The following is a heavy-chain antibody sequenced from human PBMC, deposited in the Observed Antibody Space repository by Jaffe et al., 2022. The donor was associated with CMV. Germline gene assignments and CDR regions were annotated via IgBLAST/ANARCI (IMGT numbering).Heavy chain of an antibody. D-gene: IGHD3-10*01. CDR1: GFTFDDYA. Sequence: EVQLVESGGGLVQPGRSLRLSCAASGFTFDDYAMHWVRQAPGKGLEWVSGISWNSGSIGYADSVKGRFTISRDNAKNSLYLQMNSLRAEDTALYYCAKDNRETMVRGVMRNYYYYYGMDVWGQGTTVTVSS. CDR2: ISWNSGSI. J-gene: IGHJ6*02. CDR3: AKDNRETMVRGVMRNYYYYYGMDV. V-gene: IGHV3-9*01.